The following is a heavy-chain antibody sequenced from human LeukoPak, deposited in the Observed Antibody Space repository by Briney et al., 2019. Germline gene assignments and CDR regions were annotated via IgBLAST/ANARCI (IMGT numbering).Heavy chain of an antibody. CDR2: INPSGGST. J-gene: IGHJ5*02. CDR3: ARERAYCSSTSCRGKSDRFDP. V-gene: IGHV1-46*01. CDR1: GYTFSSYY. D-gene: IGHD2-2*01. Sequence: ASVKVSCKASGYTFSSYYMHWVRQAPGQGLEWMGIINPSGGSTSYAQKFQGRVTMTRDTSTSTDYMELSSLRSEDTAVYYCARERAYCSSTSCRGKSDRFDPWGQGTLVTVSS.